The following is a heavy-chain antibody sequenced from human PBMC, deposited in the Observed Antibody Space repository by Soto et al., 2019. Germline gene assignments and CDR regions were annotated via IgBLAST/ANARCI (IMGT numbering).Heavy chain of an antibody. CDR2: IYWNDDK. Sequence: QITLKESGPTLVKPTQTLTLTCTFSGFSLSTSGVGLGWIRQPPVTALEWLALIYWNDDKRYSPPLKSRLTITKDTSKNQVVLTMTNMDPVDTATYYCAHSIDNWNYIGGMDVWGQGTTVTVSS. CDR3: AHSIDNWNYIGGMDV. V-gene: IGHV2-5*01. D-gene: IGHD1-7*01. CDR1: GFSLSTSGVG. J-gene: IGHJ6*02.